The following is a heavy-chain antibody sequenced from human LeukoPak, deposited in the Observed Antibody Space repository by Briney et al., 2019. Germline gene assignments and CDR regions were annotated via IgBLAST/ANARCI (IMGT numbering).Heavy chain of an antibody. J-gene: IGHJ6*02. CDR1: GFTFSSYA. V-gene: IGHV3-23*01. CDR2: ISGSGGST. CDR3: AKVRGGSYGYYYYGMDV. Sequence: AGGSLRLSCAASGFTFSSYAMSWVGQAPGKGLEWVSAISGSGGSTYYADSVKGRFTISRDNSKNTLYLQMNSLRAEDTAVYYCAKVRGGSYGYYYYGMDVWGQGTTVTVSS. D-gene: IGHD1-26*01.